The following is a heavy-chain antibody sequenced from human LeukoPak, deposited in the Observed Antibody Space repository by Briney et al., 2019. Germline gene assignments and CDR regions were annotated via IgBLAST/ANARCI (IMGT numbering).Heavy chain of an antibody. CDR1: GFTFSDYS. V-gene: IGHV3-21*01. CDR2: ISSSSSYM. Sequence: GGPLRLSCAASGFTFSDYSMNWVRQAPGKGLEWVSSISSSSSYMYYADSVKGRFTISRDNAKSLLYLQMNNLRAEDTAVYYCARGEYYYDSSGYYWDWGQGTLVTVS. CDR3: ARGEYYYDSSGYYWD. J-gene: IGHJ4*02. D-gene: IGHD3-22*01.